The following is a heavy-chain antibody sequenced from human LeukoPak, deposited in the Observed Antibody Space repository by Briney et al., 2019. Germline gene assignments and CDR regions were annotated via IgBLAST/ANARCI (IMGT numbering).Heavy chain of an antibody. J-gene: IGHJ4*02. CDR2: IYHTGSA. CDR1: GYSFTSSHY. CDR3: ARYCTSTTCILRGFDY. V-gene: IGHV4-38-2*01. Sequence: SETLSLTCSVSGYSFTSSHYWGWIRQPPGKGLEWIANIYHTGSAHYNPSLKSRVTISVDTSTNQFSLKLSSVTAADTAVYYCARYCTSTTCILRGFDYWGQGTLVTVSS. D-gene: IGHD2-2*01.